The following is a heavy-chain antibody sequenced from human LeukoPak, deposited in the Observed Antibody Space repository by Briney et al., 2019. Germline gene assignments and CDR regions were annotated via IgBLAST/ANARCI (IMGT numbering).Heavy chain of an antibody. J-gene: IGHJ4*02. Sequence: GGSLRLSCAASGFTVSSNYMSWVRQAPGKGLEWVGRIRKKRDSYTTEYAASVKGRFVISRDDSKNSLYLQMNSLRTEDTAVYYCVRDNWGTDYWGQGTLVTVSS. V-gene: IGHV3-72*01. CDR1: GFTVSSNY. CDR2: IRKKRDSYTT. D-gene: IGHD7-27*01. CDR3: VRDNWGTDY.